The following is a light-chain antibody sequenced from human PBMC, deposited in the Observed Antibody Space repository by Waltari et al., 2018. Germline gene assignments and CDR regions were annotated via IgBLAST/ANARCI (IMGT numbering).Light chain of an antibody. CDR3: QQRSNWPPWT. V-gene: IGKV3-11*01. Sequence: EIVLTQSPATLSLSPGERATLSCRASQSVSSYLAWYQQKPGQAPRPPIYDASNRAPGIPARFSGSGSGTDFTLTISSLEPEDFAVYYCQQRSNWPPWTFGQGTKVEIK. J-gene: IGKJ1*01. CDR1: QSVSSY. CDR2: DAS.